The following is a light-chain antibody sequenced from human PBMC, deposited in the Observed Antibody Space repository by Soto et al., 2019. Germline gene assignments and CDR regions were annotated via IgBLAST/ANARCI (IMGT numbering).Light chain of an antibody. J-gene: IGLJ2*01. V-gene: IGLV4-69*01. Sequence: QLVLTQSPSASASLGASVKLTCTLSSGHSSYAIAWHQQQPEKGPRYLMKLNSDGSHGKGDGIPDRFSGSSSGAERYLTISSRQSEDEADYYCQTWGTGIRVFGGGTKLTVL. CDR2: LNSDGSH. CDR1: SGHSSYA. CDR3: QTWGTGIRV.